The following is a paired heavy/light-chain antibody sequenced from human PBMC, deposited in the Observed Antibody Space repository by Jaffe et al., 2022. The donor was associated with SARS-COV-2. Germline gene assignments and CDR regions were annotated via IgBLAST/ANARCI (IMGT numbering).Heavy chain of an antibody. CDR1: GESIISNDYY. J-gene: IGHJ5*02. D-gene: IGHD3-10*01. Sequence: QLHLQESGPGLVKPSETLSLTCIVSGESIISNDYYWGWIRQPPGKGLDFIGDISYSGTTYYNPSLKSRVTLFVDTSKNQFSLNLNSVAAADTAVYYCVRRASGRNWFDPWGQGTLVTVSS. V-gene: IGHV4-39*01. CDR3: VRRASGRNWFDP. CDR2: ISYSGTT.
Light chain of an antibody. Sequence: QSVLTQPPSVSAAPGQKVTISCSGSSSNLANNYVSWYQQLPGTAPKLLIYEDNKRPSGIPDRFSGSKSGTSATLAIAGLQTGDEADYHCGTWDSGLTADVFGGGTKLTVL. V-gene: IGLV1-51*02. J-gene: IGLJ3*02. CDR2: EDN. CDR3: GTWDSGLTADV. CDR1: SSNLANNY.